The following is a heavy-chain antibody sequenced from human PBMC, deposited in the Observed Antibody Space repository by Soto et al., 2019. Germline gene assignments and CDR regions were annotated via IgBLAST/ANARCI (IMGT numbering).Heavy chain of an antibody. CDR1: GDSVSSNSAA. V-gene: IGHV6-1*01. J-gene: IGHJ5*02. Sequence: SQTLSLTCAISGDSVSSNSAAWNWIRQSPSRGLEWLGRTYYRSKFYNDYAESVEGRITINPDSSKNQFSLHLNSVTPDDTAVYYCSRGLQQLHWFDPWGQGTLVTVS. CDR3: SRGLQQLHWFDP. CDR2: TYYRSKFYN. D-gene: IGHD6-13*01.